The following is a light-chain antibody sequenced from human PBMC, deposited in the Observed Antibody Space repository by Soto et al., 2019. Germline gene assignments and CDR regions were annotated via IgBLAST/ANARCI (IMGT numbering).Light chain of an antibody. CDR1: QSIRSF. Sequence: DIRLNQSPAALSEPVGDRGTITCRASQSIRSFLNWYQQTPGKAPKLLIYAACSLQTGVSSRFSGSGSGTDFTLTISILQPEDFVTYYWQQSYIPPVTFGQGTKVDIK. V-gene: IGKV1-39*01. CDR2: AAC. J-gene: IGKJ1*01. CDR3: QQSYIPPVT.